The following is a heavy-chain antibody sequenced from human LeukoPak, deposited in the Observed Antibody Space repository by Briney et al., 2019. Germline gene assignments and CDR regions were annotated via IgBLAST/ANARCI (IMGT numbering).Heavy chain of an antibody. CDR3: AKGGKWDVPPFDY. J-gene: IGHJ4*02. D-gene: IGHD1-26*01. CDR1: GFTFTSYS. CDR2: ISGGGGST. V-gene: IGHV3-23*01. Sequence: GGSLRLFCAASGFTFTSYSMNWVRQAPGKGLEWVSTISGGGGSTYYADSVKGRFTISRDNSKNTLYLQVNSLRAEDTAVYYCAKGGKWDVPPFDYWGQGTLVTVSS.